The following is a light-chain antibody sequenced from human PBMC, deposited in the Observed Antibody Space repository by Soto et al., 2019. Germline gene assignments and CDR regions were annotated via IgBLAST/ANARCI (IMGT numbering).Light chain of an antibody. CDR2: GAS. CDR1: QSVSNNY. Sequence: EIVLTQSPGTLSLSPGERATLSCRASQSVSNNYLAWYQQKPGQAPRLLIYGASKRATGIPDRFSGSGSGTDFTLTIRRLEPEDFAVYYCQQYDSTVWTFGQGTKVDIK. V-gene: IGKV3-20*01. J-gene: IGKJ1*01. CDR3: QQYDSTVWT.